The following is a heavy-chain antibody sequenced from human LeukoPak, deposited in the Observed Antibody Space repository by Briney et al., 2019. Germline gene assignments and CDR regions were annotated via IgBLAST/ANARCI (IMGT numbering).Heavy chain of an antibody. Sequence: ASVKVSCKASGYTFTSYAMHWVRQAPGQRLEWMGWINAGNGNTKYSRKFQGRVTITRDTYASTAYMELSSLRSEDTAVYYCARAQTIAPLDYWGQGTLVTVSS. J-gene: IGHJ4*02. CDR1: GYTFTSYA. D-gene: IGHD4/OR15-4a*01. CDR2: INAGNGNT. CDR3: ARAQTIAPLDY. V-gene: IGHV1-3*01.